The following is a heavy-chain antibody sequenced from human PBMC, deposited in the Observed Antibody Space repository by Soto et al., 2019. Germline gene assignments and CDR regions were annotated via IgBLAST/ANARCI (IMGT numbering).Heavy chain of an antibody. CDR3: PRGLDKSAGGAFDI. J-gene: IGHJ3*02. CDR1: AFPFSRSA. D-gene: IGHD3-10*01. V-gene: IGHV3-33*01. Sequence: GGSLRLSCAASAFPFSRSAMHWLRQAPGKGLEWVAVIPHDGNNEDYTDSVRGRFTISRDNSKNTFYLQMNSLRGEDTAVYYCPRGLDKSAGGAFDIWGQGTMVTVSS. CDR2: IPHDGNNE.